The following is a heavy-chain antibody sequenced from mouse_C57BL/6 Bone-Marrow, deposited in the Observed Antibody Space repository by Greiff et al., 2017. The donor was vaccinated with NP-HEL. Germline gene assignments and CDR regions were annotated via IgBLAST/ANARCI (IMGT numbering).Heavy chain of an antibody. J-gene: IGHJ4*01. CDR2: IDPSDSET. CDR1: GYTFTSYW. V-gene: IGHV1-52*01. D-gene: IGHD3-2*02. CDR3: AREKGTAQATDYAMDY. Sequence: VQLQQPGAELVRPGSSVKLSCKASGYTFTSYWMHWVKQRPIQGLEWIGNIDPSDSETHYNQKFKDKATLTVDKSSSTAYMQLSSLTSEDSAVYYCAREKGTAQATDYAMDYWGQGTSVTVSS.